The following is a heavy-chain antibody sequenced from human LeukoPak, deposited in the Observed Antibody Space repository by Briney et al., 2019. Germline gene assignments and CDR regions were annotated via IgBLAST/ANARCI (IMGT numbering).Heavy chain of an antibody. V-gene: IGHV4-34*01. J-gene: IGHJ4*02. CDR3: ARGSGGYNSWWGS. CDR1: GGSFSGYY. CDR2: INHSGST. D-gene: IGHD5-24*01. Sequence: SETLSLTCAVYGGSFSGYYWSWIRQPPGKGLEWIGEINHSGSTNYNPSLKSRVTISVDTSKNQFSLKLSSVTAADTAVYYCARGSGGYNSWWGSWGQGTLVTVSS.